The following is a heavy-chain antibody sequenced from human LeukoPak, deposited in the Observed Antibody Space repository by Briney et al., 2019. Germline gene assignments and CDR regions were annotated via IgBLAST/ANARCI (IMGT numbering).Heavy chain of an antibody. V-gene: IGHV3-21*01. Sequence: GGSLGLSCVASGFTFSDFDMNWVRQAPGKGLEWVSSISTSGSNTYYADSVRGRFTISRHNAKNSIYLQLSSLRAEDSAVYYCAREGNYGARHLDHWGQGALVLVSS. CDR2: ISTSGSNT. CDR3: AREGNYGARHLDH. D-gene: IGHD4/OR15-4a*01. CDR1: GFTFSDFD. J-gene: IGHJ4*02.